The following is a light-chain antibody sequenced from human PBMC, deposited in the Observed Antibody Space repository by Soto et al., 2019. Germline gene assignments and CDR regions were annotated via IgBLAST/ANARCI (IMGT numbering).Light chain of an antibody. CDR2: GAS. Sequence: EIVLTQSPGTLSLSPGERAILPCRASQSVSSSYLAWYQQRPGQAPRLLIYGASSRATGIPDRFSGSASGTDFTLTISRLEPEDFAVYYCQQYGSSVTFGQGTKLEIK. CDR3: QQYGSSVT. V-gene: IGKV3-20*01. CDR1: QSVSSSY. J-gene: IGKJ2*01.